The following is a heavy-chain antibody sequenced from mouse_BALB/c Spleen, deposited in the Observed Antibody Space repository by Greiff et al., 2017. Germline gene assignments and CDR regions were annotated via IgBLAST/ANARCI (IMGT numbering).Heavy chain of an antibody. V-gene: IGHV5-17*02. CDR1: GFTFSSFG. D-gene: IGHD3-3*01. Sequence: DVMLVESGGGLVQPGGSRKLSCAASGFTFSSFGMHWVRQAPEKGLEWVAYISSGSSTIYYADTVKGRFTISRDNPKNTLFLQMTSLRSEDTAMYYCARSLGADYAMDYWGQGTSVTVSS. J-gene: IGHJ4*01. CDR2: ISSGSSTI. CDR3: ARSLGADYAMDY.